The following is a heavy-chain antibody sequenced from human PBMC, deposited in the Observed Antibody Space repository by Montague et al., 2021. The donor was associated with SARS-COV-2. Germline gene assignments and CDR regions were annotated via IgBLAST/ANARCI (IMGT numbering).Heavy chain of an antibody. CDR1: GGSFSDYF. CDR3: ARGRQHFNMIVVVMTGGEYYFDY. V-gene: IGHV4-34*01. J-gene: IGHJ4*02. Sequence: SETLSLTCAVYGGSFSDYFWPWIRQPPGKGLEWIGEINHLGTSNYNPSLKSRVPISVDTSKNQFSLYLGSVTAADTAVYYCARGRQHFNMIVVVMTGGEYYFDYWGQGTLVTVSS. CDR2: INHLGTS. D-gene: IGHD3-22*01.